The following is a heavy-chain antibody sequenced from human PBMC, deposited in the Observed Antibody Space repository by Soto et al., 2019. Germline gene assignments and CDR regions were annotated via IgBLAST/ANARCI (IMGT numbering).Heavy chain of an antibody. CDR2: ISWDGGST. V-gene: IGHV3-43*01. J-gene: IGHJ6*02. D-gene: IGHD6-6*01. Sequence: GGSLRLSCAASGFTFDDYTMHWVRQAPGKGLEWVSLISWDGGSTYYADSVKGRFTISRDNSKNSLYLQMNSLRTEDTALYYCAKDGPRIAARPGNYYYYYGMDVWGQGTTVTVSS. CDR3: AKDGPRIAARPGNYYYYYGMDV. CDR1: GFTFDDYT.